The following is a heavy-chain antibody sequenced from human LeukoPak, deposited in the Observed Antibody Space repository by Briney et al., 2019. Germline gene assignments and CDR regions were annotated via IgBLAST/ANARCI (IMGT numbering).Heavy chain of an antibody. D-gene: IGHD3-22*01. CDR1: GFTFSSYG. CDR2: ISYDGSNK. Sequence: PGRSLRLSCAASGFTFSSYGMHWVRQAPGKGLEWVAVISYDGSNKYYADSVKGRFTISRDNAKNSLYLQMNSLRAEDTAVYYCAREGRYYDPSPINWGQGTLVTVSS. J-gene: IGHJ4*02. V-gene: IGHV3-30*03. CDR3: AREGRYYDPSPIN.